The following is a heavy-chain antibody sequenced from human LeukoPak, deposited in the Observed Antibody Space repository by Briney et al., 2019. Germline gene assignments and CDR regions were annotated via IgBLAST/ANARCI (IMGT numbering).Heavy chain of an antibody. J-gene: IGHJ4*02. CDR1: GFTFSSYG. CDR3: AKTTGFGLFDY. Sequence: GGSLRLSCAASGFTFSSYGMHWVRQAPGKGLEWVSAISGSGGSTYYADSVKGRFTISRDNSKNTLYLQMNSLRAEDTAVYYCAKTTGFGLFDYWGQGTLVTVSS. CDR2: ISGSGGST. D-gene: IGHD4-17*01. V-gene: IGHV3-23*01.